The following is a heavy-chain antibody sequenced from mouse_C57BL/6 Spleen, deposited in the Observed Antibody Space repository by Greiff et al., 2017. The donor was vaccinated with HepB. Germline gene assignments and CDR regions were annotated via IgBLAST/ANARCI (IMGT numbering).Heavy chain of an antibody. D-gene: IGHD2-4*01. CDR1: GFTFSSYA. CDR3: ARDGDYALDY. CDR2: ISDGGSYT. V-gene: IGHV5-4*01. J-gene: IGHJ2*01. Sequence: DVKLVESGGGLVKPGGSLILSCAASGFTFSSYAMSWVRQTPEKRLEWVATISDGGSYTYYPDNVKGRFTISRDNAKNNLYLQMSHLKSEDTAMYYCARDGDYALDYWGQGTTLTVSS.